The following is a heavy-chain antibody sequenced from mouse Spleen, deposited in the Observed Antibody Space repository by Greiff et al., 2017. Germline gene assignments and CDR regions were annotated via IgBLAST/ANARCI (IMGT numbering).Heavy chain of an antibody. D-gene: IGHD1-1*01. CDR2: ISSGGSYT. Sequence: EVKLMESGGGLVKPGGSLKLSCAASGFTFSSYAMSWVRQTPEKRLEWVATISSGGSYTYYPDSVKGRFTISRDNAKNTLYLQMSSLRSEDTAMYYCASTVVEEGWYFDVWGAGTTVTVSS. J-gene: IGHJ1*01. CDR1: GFTFSSYA. CDR3: ASTVVEEGWYFDV. V-gene: IGHV5-9-1*01.